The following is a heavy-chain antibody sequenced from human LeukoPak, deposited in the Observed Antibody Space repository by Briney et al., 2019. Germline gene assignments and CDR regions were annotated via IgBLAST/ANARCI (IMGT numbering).Heavy chain of an antibody. D-gene: IGHD3-22*01. Sequence: ASVKVSCKASGYTFTGYYVHWVRQAPGQGLEWMGWINPNSGGTNYAQKFQGRVTMTRDTSISTAYMELSRLRSDDTAVYYCARLLDYYDSSGNWGQGTLVTVSS. CDR1: GYTFTGYY. CDR2: INPNSGGT. CDR3: ARLLDYYDSSGN. V-gene: IGHV1-2*02. J-gene: IGHJ4*02.